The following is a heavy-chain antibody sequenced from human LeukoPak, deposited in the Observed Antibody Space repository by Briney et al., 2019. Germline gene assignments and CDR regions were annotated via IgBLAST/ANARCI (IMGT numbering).Heavy chain of an antibody. Sequence: GGSLRLSCAASGFTFSSYSMNWVRQAPGKGLEWVSSISSSSSYIYYADSVKGRFTISRDNAKNSLYLQKNSLRAEDTAVYYCARDRSGSYHRALKYWGQGTLVTVSS. CDR3: ARDRSGSYHRALKY. J-gene: IGHJ4*02. CDR1: GFTFSSYS. V-gene: IGHV3-21*01. CDR2: ISSSSSYI. D-gene: IGHD1-26*01.